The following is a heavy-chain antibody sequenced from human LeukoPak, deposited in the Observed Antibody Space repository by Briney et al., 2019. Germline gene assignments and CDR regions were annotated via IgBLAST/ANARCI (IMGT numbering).Heavy chain of an antibody. D-gene: IGHD5-24*01. CDR2: VSAYNGNT. CDR1: GGTFSSYA. CDR3: ARDIGWMATIDY. J-gene: IGHJ4*02. Sequence: ASVKVSCKASGGTFSSYAISWVRQAPGQGLEWMGWVSAYNGNTNYAQKFQGRVIMTTDTSTSTAYMELRRIRSDDTAVYYCARDIGWMATIDYWGQGTLVTVSS. V-gene: IGHV1-18*01.